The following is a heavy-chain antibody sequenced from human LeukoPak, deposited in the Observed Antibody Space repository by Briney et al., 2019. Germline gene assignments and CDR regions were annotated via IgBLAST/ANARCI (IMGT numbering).Heavy chain of an antibody. Sequence: GGSLRLSCVVSGIPFSDYYMNWIRQAPGKGLEWISYISSSSSYTDYADSVKGRFTISRDNAKSALYLQMNSLRLEDTAVYYCAKDGSSVPDYWGQGTLVTVSS. V-gene: IGHV3-11*05. CDR3: AKDGSSVPDY. CDR1: GIPFSDYY. J-gene: IGHJ4*02. D-gene: IGHD3-10*01. CDR2: ISSSSSYT.